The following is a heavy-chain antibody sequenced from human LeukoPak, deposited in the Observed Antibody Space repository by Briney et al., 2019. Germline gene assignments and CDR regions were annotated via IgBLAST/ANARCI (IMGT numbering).Heavy chain of an antibody. D-gene: IGHD3-22*01. Sequence: GGSLRLSCAASGFTFSSYAMSWVRQAPGKGLEWVSTISGSGGSTYYADSVKGRFTISRDNSKNTLYLQMNSLRADDTAAYYCAKRFYDGSGYHFDYWGQGTLVTVSS. J-gene: IGHJ4*02. CDR3: AKRFYDGSGYHFDY. CDR2: ISGSGGST. V-gene: IGHV3-23*01. CDR1: GFTFSSYA.